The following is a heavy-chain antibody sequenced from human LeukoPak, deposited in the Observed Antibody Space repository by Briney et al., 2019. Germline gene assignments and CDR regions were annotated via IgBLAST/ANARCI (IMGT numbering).Heavy chain of an antibody. Sequence: SETLSLTCTVSGASIRSSYWSWIRQPPGKGLEWIGHIHYSGSTNYNPSLKSRVAISVDTSKNQFSLKLSSVTAADTALYYCARRVWATTISRDAFDIWGQGTMVTVSP. V-gene: IGHV4-59*01. CDR1: GASIRSSY. CDR3: ARRVWATTISRDAFDI. J-gene: IGHJ3*02. D-gene: IGHD1-26*01. CDR2: IHYSGST.